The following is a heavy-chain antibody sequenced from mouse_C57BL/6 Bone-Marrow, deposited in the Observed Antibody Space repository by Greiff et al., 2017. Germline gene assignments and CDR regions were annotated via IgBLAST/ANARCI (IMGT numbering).Heavy chain of an antibody. CDR3: ARGNDGYLFDY. D-gene: IGHD2-3*01. CDR1: GYTFTSYW. J-gene: IGHJ2*01. CDR2: IDPSDSET. Sequence: QVQLQQPGAELVRPGSSVKLSCKASGYTFTSYWMHWVKQRPIQGLEWIGNIDPSDSETHYNQKFKDKAALTVDKSSSTAYMQLSSLTSEDSAVYYCARGNDGYLFDYWGQGTTLTVSS. V-gene: IGHV1-52*01.